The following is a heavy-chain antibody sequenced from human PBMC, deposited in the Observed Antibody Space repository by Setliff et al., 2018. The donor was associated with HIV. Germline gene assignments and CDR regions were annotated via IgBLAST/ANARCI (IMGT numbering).Heavy chain of an antibody. CDR2: IYYGGST. J-gene: IGHJ4*02. Sequence: SETLSLTCSVSGASISSSSYYWGWLRQPPGKGLEWIGTIYYGGSTYYDESLKSRVTISLDTSKNQFSLKLKSVTATDTAVYYCAKALAVTHWGYFDYWGQGTLVTVSS. CDR3: AKALAVTHWGYFDY. D-gene: IGHD7-27*01. CDR1: GASISSSSYY. V-gene: IGHV4-39*01.